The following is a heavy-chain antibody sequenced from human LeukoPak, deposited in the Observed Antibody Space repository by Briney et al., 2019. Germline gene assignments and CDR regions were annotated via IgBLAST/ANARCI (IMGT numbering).Heavy chain of an antibody. CDR3: AKVALSSSWYGGQYYFDY. CDR1: GYTFSSYA. V-gene: IGHV3-23*01. CDR2: ISGSGGST. J-gene: IGHJ4*02. D-gene: IGHD6-13*01. Sequence: GGSLRLSCAASGYTFSSYAMSRVRQAPGEGLEWVSVISGSGGSTYYADSVKGRFTISRDNSKNTLYLQMNSLRAEDTAVYYCAKVALSSSWYGGQYYFDYWGQGTLVTVSS.